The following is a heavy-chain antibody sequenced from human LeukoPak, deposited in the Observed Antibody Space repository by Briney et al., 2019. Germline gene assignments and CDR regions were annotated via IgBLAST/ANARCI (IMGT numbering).Heavy chain of an antibody. CDR1: GYTFTSYY. D-gene: IGHD3-9*01. J-gene: IGHJ4*02. CDR2: INPSGGST. Sequence: ASVKVSCKASGYTFTSYYMHWVRQAPGQGLEWMGIINPSGGSTSYAQKFQGRVTMTEDTSTDTAYMELSSLRSEDTAVYYCATFTPGRYILTGYYYWGQGTLVTVSS. V-gene: IGHV1-46*01. CDR3: ATFTPGRYILTGYYY.